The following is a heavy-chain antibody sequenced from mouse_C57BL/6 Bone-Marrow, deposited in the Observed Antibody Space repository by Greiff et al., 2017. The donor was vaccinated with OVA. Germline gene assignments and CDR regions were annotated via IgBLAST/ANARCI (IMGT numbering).Heavy chain of an antibody. D-gene: IGHD2-4*01. CDR1: GYAFSSYW. CDR2: IYPGDGDT. Sequence: QVHVKQSGAELVKPGASVKISCKASGYAFSSYWMNWVKQRPGKGLEWIGQIYPGDGDTNYNGKFKGKATLTADKSSSTAYMQLSSLTSEDSAVYFCARGLYYDFFDYWGQGTTLTVSS. J-gene: IGHJ2*01. V-gene: IGHV1-80*01. CDR3: ARGLYYDFFDY.